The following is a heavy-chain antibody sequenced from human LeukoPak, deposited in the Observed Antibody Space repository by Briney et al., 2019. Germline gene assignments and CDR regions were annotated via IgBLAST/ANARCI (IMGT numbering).Heavy chain of an antibody. V-gene: IGHV3-21*01. J-gene: IGHJ3*02. CDR2: ISTSSSYI. CDR3: ARGASVVAGSDDAFDI. Sequence: PGGSLRLSCAASGSTFSSYSMNWVRQAPGKGLEWVSSISTSSSYIYYADSVKGRFTISRDNAKNSLYLQMNSLRVDDTAVYYCARGASVVAGSDDAFDIWGQGTMVTVSS. D-gene: IGHD6-19*01. CDR1: GSTFSSYS.